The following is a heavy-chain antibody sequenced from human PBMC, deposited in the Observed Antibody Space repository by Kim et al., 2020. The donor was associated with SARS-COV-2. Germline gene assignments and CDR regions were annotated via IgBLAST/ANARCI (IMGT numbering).Heavy chain of an antibody. J-gene: IGHJ5*02. D-gene: IGHD4-17*01. Sequence: SETLSLTCTVSGGSISSRSYFWGWVRQPPGKGLEYIGNIFYTGTIYYSPSLKSRLTISVDTSETQFSLELRSVTAADTAVYFCARLSLGYGDYGWFDPWGQGIPVTVSS. CDR1: GGSISSRSYF. CDR3: ARLSLGYGDYGWFDP. V-gene: IGHV4-39*01. CDR2: IFYTGTI.